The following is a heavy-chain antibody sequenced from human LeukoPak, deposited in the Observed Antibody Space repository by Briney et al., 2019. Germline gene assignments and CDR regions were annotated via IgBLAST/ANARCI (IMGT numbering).Heavy chain of an antibody. Sequence: PGGSLRLSCAASGFTFSSYWMYWVRRVPGKGLVLVSRINTDGTTTNYADSVQGRFTVSRDNAKNSLYLQMNSLRAEDTAVYYCARDVAVLRFLEWLNSFDPWGQGTLVTVSS. J-gene: IGHJ5*02. CDR1: GFTFSSYW. CDR3: ARDVAVLRFLEWLNSFDP. D-gene: IGHD3-3*01. V-gene: IGHV3-74*01. CDR2: INTDGTTT.